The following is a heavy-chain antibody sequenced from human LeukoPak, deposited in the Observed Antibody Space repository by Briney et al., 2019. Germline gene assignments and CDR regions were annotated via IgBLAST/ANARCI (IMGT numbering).Heavy chain of an antibody. D-gene: IGHD2-2*01. V-gene: IGHV3-21*01. CDR2: ISSSSSYI. J-gene: IGHJ5*02. Sequence: KPGGSLRLSCAASGFTFSSYSMNWVRQAPGKGLEWVSSISSSSSYIYYADTVKGRFTISRDNAKNSLYLQMNSLRAEDTAVYYCARDLEVPATEGKNWFDPWGQGTLVTVSS. CDR3: ARDLEVPATEGKNWFDP. CDR1: GFTFSSYS.